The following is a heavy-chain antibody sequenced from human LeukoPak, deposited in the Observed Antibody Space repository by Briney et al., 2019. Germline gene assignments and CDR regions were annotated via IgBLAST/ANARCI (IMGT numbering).Heavy chain of an antibody. CDR1: GFTFSSYG. J-gene: IGHJ4*02. D-gene: IGHD1-26*01. Sequence: GGSLRLSCAASGFTFSSYGMSWVRQAPGKGLEWVSAISGSGGSTYYADSVKGRFTISRDNSKNTLYLQMNSLRAEDTAVYYCAKAYSGSYFGYFDYWGQGTLVTVSS. CDR3: AKAYSGSYFGYFDY. V-gene: IGHV3-23*01. CDR2: ISGSGGST.